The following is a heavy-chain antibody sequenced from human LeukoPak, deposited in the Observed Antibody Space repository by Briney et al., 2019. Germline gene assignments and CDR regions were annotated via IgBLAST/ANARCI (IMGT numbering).Heavy chain of an antibody. CDR2: IYYSGST. CDR1: GGSISSSSYY. V-gene: IGHV4-39*01. D-gene: IGHD3-22*01. CDR3: ARGYDSSGYFA. Sequence: PSETLSLTCTVSGGSISSSSYYWGWIRQPPGKGLEWIGSIYYSGSTYYNPSLKGRATISLNTSKNQFSLKLSSVTAADTAVYYCARGYDSSGYFAWGQGTLVTVSS. J-gene: IGHJ5*02.